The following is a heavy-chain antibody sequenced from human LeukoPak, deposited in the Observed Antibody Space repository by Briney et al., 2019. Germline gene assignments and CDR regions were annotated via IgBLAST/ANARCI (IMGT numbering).Heavy chain of an antibody. CDR1: GGSISSYY. D-gene: IGHD3-10*01. J-gene: IGHJ5*02. Sequence: SETLSLTCTVSGGSISSYYWSWIRQPPGKGLEWIGYIYYSGSTNYNPSLKSRVTISVDTSKNQFSLKLSSVTAADTAVYYCARHGYYYGSGSLNWFDPWGQGTLVTVSS. CDR2: IYYSGST. CDR3: ARHGYYYGSGSLNWFDP. V-gene: IGHV4-59*08.